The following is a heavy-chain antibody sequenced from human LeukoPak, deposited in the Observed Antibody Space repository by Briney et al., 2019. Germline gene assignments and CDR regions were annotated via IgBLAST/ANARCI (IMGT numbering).Heavy chain of an antibody. D-gene: IGHD2-21*02. Sequence: PGGSLRLSCAASGLTFSNAWMIWVRQAPGKALEWVGRINSKTDGGTTDYGAPVKGRFTISRDDSKNTLYLQMNSLKTEDTAVYYCTTVVVTARWGQGTLVTVSS. CDR2: INSKTDGGTT. J-gene: IGHJ4*02. CDR1: GLTFSNAW. CDR3: TTVVVTAR. V-gene: IGHV3-15*01.